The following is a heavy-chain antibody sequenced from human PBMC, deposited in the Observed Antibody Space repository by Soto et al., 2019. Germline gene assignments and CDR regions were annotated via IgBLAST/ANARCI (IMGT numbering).Heavy chain of an antibody. Sequence: SVKVSCKASGCTFSSYTISWVRQAPGQGLEWMGRITPILGIANYAQKFQGRVTITADKSTSTAYMELSSLRSEDTAVYYCARAVGSVKVGYYYYYYMDVWGKGTTVTVSS. CDR3: ARAVGSVKVGYYYYYYMDV. CDR1: GCTFSSYT. V-gene: IGHV1-69*02. J-gene: IGHJ6*03. D-gene: IGHD1-26*01. CDR2: ITPILGIA.